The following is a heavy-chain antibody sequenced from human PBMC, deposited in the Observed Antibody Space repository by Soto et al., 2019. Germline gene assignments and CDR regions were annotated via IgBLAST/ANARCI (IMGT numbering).Heavy chain of an antibody. CDR2: IIPLFGTT. CDR1: GGSFSYYA. CDR3: ARSGEAYYDVLTGYYKGSWFDP. D-gene: IGHD3-9*01. J-gene: IGHJ5*02. Sequence: QVQLVQSGAEVRRTGSSVKVSCKASGGSFSYYAFSWVRQGPGQGLEWMGGIIPLFGTTKYAQTFQGRVRITADESTKIVYMELSSLRSEDTAVYYCARSGEAYYDVLTGYYKGSWFDPWGQGTLVTVSS. V-gene: IGHV1-69*01.